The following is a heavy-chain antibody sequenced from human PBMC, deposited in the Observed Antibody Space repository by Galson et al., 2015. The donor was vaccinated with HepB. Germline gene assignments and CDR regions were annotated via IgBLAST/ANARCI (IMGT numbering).Heavy chain of an antibody. D-gene: IGHD1-26*01. CDR1: GFTFSSYS. CDR2: ISSSSSYI. CDR3: ARDPTGELPKYNWFDP. J-gene: IGHJ5*02. Sequence: SLRLSCAASGFTFSSYSMSWVRQAPGKGLEWVSSISSSSSYIYYADSVKGRFTISRDNAKNSLYLQMNSLRAEDTAVYYCARDPTGELPKYNWFDPWGQGTLVTVSS. V-gene: IGHV3-21*01.